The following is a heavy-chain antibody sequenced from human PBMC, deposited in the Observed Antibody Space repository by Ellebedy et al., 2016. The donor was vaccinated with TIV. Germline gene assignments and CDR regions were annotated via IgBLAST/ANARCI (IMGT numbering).Heavy chain of an antibody. CDR1: GYTFTSYD. D-gene: IGHD4-17*01. Sequence: ASVKVSCKASGYTFTSYDINWVRQATGQGLEWMGWMNPNSGNTGYAQKFQGRVTMTRNTSISTAYMELSSLRSEDTAVYYCARAGYGDFHDAFDIWGQGTMVTVSS. CDR2: MNPNSGNT. V-gene: IGHV1-8*01. J-gene: IGHJ3*02. CDR3: ARAGYGDFHDAFDI.